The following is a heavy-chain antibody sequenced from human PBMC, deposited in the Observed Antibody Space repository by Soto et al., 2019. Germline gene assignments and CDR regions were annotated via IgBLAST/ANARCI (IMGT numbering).Heavy chain of an antibody. V-gene: IGHV3-73*01. CDR3: TRLEWYYGSGSYPAFDY. Sequence: PGGSLRLSCAASGFTFSGSAMHWVRQASGKGLEWVGRIRSKANSYATAYAASVKGRFTISRDDSKNTAYLQMNSLKTEDTAVYYCTRLEWYYGSGSYPAFDYWGQGTLVTVSS. CDR1: GFTFSGSA. CDR2: IRSKANSYAT. D-gene: IGHD3-10*01. J-gene: IGHJ4*02.